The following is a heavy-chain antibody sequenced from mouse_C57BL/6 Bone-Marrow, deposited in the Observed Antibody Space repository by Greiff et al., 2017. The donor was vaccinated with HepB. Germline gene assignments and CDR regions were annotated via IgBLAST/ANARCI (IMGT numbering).Heavy chain of an antibody. J-gene: IGHJ2*01. CDR2: IYPGDGDT. CDR3: AREGIYYYYGSKDY. D-gene: IGHD1-1*01. CDR1: GYAFSSYW. Sequence: VQLQQSGAELVKPGASVKISCKASGYAFSSYWMNWVKQRPGKGLEWIGQIYPGDGDTNYNGKFKGKATLTADKSSSTAYMQLSSLTSEDSAVYFCAREGIYYYYGSKDYWGQGTTLTVSS. V-gene: IGHV1-80*01.